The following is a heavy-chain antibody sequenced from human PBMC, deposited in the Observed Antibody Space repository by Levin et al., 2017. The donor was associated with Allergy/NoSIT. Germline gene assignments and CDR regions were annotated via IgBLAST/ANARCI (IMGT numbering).Heavy chain of an antibody. CDR1: GFAFDDFA. Sequence: LSLTCAASGFAFDDFAMHWVRPVPGRGLEWVSGLSWNSGTVGYGDSVKGRFTISRDHAANSLYLQMNSLRADDTALYYCAKDIGLGQRLGELSLDQWGQGTLVTVSS. J-gene: IGHJ4*02. V-gene: IGHV3-9*01. D-gene: IGHD3-16*02. CDR3: AKDIGLGQRLGELSLDQ. CDR2: LSWNSGTV.